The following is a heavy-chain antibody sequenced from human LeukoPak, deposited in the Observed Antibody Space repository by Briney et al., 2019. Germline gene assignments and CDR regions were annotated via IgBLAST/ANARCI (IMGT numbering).Heavy chain of an antibody. V-gene: IGHV3-7*01. D-gene: IGHD6-13*01. Sequence: PGGSLRLSCAASGFTFSSYWMSWVRQAPGEGLEWVANIKQDGSEKYYVDSVKGRFTISRDNAKNSLYLQMNSLRAEDTAVYYCAREQLAYYYYGMDVWGQGTTVTVSS. J-gene: IGHJ6*02. CDR1: GFTFSSYW. CDR2: IKQDGSEK. CDR3: AREQLAYYYYGMDV.